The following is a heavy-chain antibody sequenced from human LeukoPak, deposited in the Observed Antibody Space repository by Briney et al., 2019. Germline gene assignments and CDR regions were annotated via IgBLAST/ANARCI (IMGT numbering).Heavy chain of an antibody. V-gene: IGHV1-69*05. Sequence: SVKVSCKASGGTFSSYAISWVRQAPGQGLERMGGIIPIFGTANYAQKFQGRVTITTDDSTSTAYMELSSLRSEDTAVYYCARDELAARLPVWGDYYYYMDVWGKGTTVTVSS. CDR2: IIPIFGTA. CDR3: ARDELAARLPVWGDYYYYMDV. CDR1: GGTFSSYA. J-gene: IGHJ6*03. D-gene: IGHD6-6*01.